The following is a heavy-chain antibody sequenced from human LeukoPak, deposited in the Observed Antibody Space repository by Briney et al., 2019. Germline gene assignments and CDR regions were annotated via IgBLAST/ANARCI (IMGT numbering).Heavy chain of an antibody. CDR1: GFTFSSYA. D-gene: IGHD6-13*01. J-gene: IGHJ4*02. CDR3: AKGTIAAAGTGDYFDY. V-gene: IGHV3-23*01. Sequence: TGGSLRLSCVASGFTFSSYAMKWVRQAPGKGLEWVSDVSGSGGSTYYADSVKGRFIISRDNSKNTLYLQMNSLRAEDTAVYYCAKGTIAAAGTGDYFDYWGQGTLVTVSS. CDR2: VSGSGGST.